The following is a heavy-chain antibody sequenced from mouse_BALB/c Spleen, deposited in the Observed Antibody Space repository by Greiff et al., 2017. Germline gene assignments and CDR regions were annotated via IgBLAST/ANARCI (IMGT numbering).Heavy chain of an antibody. Sequence: VESGGGLVKPGGSLKLSCAASGFAFSSYDMSWVRQTPEKRLEWVAYISSGGGSTYYPDTVKGRFTISRDNAKNTLYLQMSSLKSEDTAMYYCARHGAIDYWGQGTSVTVSS. V-gene: IGHV5-12-1*01. CDR1: GFAFSSYD. CDR2: ISSGGGST. CDR3: ARHGAIDY. J-gene: IGHJ4*01.